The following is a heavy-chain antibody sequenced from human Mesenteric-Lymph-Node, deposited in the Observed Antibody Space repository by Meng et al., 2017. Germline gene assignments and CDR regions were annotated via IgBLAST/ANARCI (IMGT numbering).Heavy chain of an antibody. CDR3: TRGGSYFDS. V-gene: IGHV3-11*01. Sequence: GGSLRPSCAGSALTFSDNYIGWVRQAPEKGLEWVSYISASGLTTSYTKSVEGRFTISKDNAKNSVFLQMNNLRAEDTAIYFCTRGGSYFDSWGQGTMVTVSS. CDR1: ALTFSDNY. CDR2: ISASGLTT. J-gene: IGHJ4*02.